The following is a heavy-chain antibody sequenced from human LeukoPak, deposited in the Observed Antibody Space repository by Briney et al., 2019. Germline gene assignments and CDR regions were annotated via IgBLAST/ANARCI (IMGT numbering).Heavy chain of an antibody. J-gene: IGHJ6*02. CDR3: ASSLWSGYYPNYYYYGMDV. CDR1: GGSMSPYH. Sequence: PSETLSLTCTVSGGSMSPYHWGWIRQPPGKGLEWTGYIYYSGSTNYNPSLKSRVTISVDTSKNQFSLKLSSVTAADTAVYYCASSLWSGYYPNYYYYGMDVWGQGTTVTVSS. D-gene: IGHD3-3*01. CDR2: IYYSGST. V-gene: IGHV4-59*01.